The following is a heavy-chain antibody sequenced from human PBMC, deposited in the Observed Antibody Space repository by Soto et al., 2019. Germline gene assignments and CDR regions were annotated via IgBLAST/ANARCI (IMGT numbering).Heavy chain of an antibody. J-gene: IGHJ6*02. D-gene: IGHD3-10*01. CDR1: GGSFRGYY. CDR2: INHSGSS. CDR3: ARGEITLLGGTDV. Sequence: KASETLSLTFTVSGGSFRGYYWGWVRQPPGKGLEWIGEINHSGSSNYHPSLKSRVTISVATSKNQFSLTVNSVTPADTAVYYCARGEITLLGGTDVWGQGTTVTVSS. V-gene: IGHV4-34*01.